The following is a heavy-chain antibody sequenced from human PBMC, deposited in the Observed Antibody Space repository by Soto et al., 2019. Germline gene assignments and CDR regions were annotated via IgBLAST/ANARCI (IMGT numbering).Heavy chain of an antibody. J-gene: IGHJ4*02. V-gene: IGHV3-33*01. CDR3: ARAREQWLVPSYKTGRDS. CDR1: GFRFSNFG. D-gene: IGHD6-19*01. CDR2: IWYDATNK. Sequence: QVQLVESGGAVVQPGRSLRLSCAASGFRFSNFGMHWVRQAPGKGLEWVAIIWYDATNKYYGDSVKGRFTISRDNSNSTLYLQMNSLGAEDTAVYYCARAREQWLVPSYKTGRDSWGQGTLVTVSS.